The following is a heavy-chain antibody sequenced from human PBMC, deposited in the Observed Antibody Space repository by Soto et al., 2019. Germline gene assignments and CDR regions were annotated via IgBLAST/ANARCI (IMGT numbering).Heavy chain of an antibody. CDR1: GFTFSSYG. CDR2: ISYDGSNK. V-gene: IGHV3-30*18. Sequence: RLSCAASGFTFSSYGMHWVRQAPGKGLEWVAVISYDGSNKYYADSVKGRFTISRDNSKNTLYLQMNSLRAEDTAVYYCAKDIQRKGIAVAGRGGFDYWGQGTLVTVYS. J-gene: IGHJ4*02. D-gene: IGHD6-19*01. CDR3: AKDIQRKGIAVAGRGGFDY.